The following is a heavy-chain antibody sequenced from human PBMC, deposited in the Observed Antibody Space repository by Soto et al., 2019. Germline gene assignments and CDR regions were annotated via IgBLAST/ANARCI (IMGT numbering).Heavy chain of an antibody. CDR3: SRGSTDSYPGRRIFNF. J-gene: IGHJ4*02. Sequence: GGSLRLSCVASVITFGSRAMSWVRQAPGEGLEWVSTITDSGGDAKYADSVRGRFAISRDNSKKTLYLQMSSLTAEDTAIYYVSRGSTDSYPGRRIFNFWGRGTLGTVSS. D-gene: IGHD3-10*01. CDR1: VITFGSRA. V-gene: IGHV3-23*01. CDR2: ITDSGGDA.